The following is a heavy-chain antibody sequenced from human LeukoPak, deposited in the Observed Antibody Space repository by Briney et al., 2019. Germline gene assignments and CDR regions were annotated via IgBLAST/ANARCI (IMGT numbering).Heavy chain of an antibody. CDR2: INHSGST. J-gene: IGHJ4*02. D-gene: IGHD7-27*01. CDR3: ARQRPWGLSRYFDY. Sequence: SETLSLTCAVYGESFSGYFWSWIRQPPGKGLEWIGEINHSGSTNYNPSLKSRVTISVDTSKNQFFLKLTSVTAADTAVYFCARQRPWGLSRYFDYWGQGTLVTVSS. V-gene: IGHV4-34*01. CDR1: GESFSGYF.